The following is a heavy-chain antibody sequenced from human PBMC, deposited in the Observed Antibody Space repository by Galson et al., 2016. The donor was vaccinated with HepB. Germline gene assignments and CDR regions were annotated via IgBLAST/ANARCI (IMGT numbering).Heavy chain of an antibody. Sequence: ETLSLTCAVSGGSISSSRHYWGWIRQPPGKGLEGNASMYYSGSTYYNPSLKSRVTISVDTSKNQLSLELSSVTAADTAMYYCARHDYGDFLFDYWGQGTLVIVSS. CDR3: ARHDYGDFLFDY. J-gene: IGHJ4*02. CDR1: GGSISSSRHY. CDR2: MYYSGST. V-gene: IGHV4-39*01. D-gene: IGHD4-17*01.